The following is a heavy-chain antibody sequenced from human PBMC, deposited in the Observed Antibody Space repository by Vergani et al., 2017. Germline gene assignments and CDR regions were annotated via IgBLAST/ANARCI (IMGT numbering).Heavy chain of an antibody. J-gene: IGHJ6*01. Sequence: EVQLVQSGAEVKKPGESLKISCKGSGNSFTSYWIGWVRQMPGKGLEWMGIIYPGDSDTRYNPSFRGQVTMSADKSINTSYLQWSSLQASDTVMYYCARLIGEIGVYYNDMEVWGQGTTVTVSS. V-gene: IGHV5-51*01. CDR1: GNSFTSYW. CDR3: ARLIGEIGVYYNDMEV. CDR2: IYPGDSDT. D-gene: IGHD7-27*01.